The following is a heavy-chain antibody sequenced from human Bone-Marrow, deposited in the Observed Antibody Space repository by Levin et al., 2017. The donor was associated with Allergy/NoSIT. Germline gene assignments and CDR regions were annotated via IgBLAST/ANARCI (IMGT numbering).Heavy chain of an antibody. CDR1: GGSISSRSSY. J-gene: IGHJ6*03. D-gene: IGHD3-10*01. V-gene: IGHV4-39*01. CDR3: VVMVRGERFYHYYMDV. CDR2: VYYSGST. Sequence: KPSETLSLTCTVSGGSISSRSSYWTWIRQPPGKGLEWMGGVYYSGSTYYSPSLESRLSISIDTPKNEFSLKLTSVTAADTAVYYCVVMVRGERFYHYYMDVWGKGATVTVSS.